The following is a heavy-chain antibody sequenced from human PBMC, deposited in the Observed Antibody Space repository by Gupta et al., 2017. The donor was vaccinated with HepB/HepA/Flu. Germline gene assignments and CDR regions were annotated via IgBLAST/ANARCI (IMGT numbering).Heavy chain of an antibody. Sequence: VQLVESGGGLVKPGESLRRPCADSGFHLSDYYMSWIRQAPGKGLEWISYISSSGTYIYYAESVRGRFTISRDNTKNSLYLQMSSLRADDTAVYYCATGGRGSRRNGFDIWGQGTMVIVSS. J-gene: IGHJ3*02. CDR3: ATGGRGSRRNGFDI. CDR2: ISSSGTYI. D-gene: IGHD1-26*01. V-gene: IGHV3-11*01. CDR1: GFHLSDYY.